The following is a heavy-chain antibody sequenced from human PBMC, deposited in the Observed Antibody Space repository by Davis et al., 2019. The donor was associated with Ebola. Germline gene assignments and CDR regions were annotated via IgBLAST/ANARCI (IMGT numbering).Heavy chain of an antibody. J-gene: IGHJ4*02. D-gene: IGHD1-26*01. V-gene: IGHV4-34*01. CDR3: ARTPQYTSYGSYFDY. Sequence: SETLSLTCAVYGGSFSGNYWSWIRQPPGKGLEWIGQINHSGSTNYNPSLKSRVTISVDTSKNQFSLKLRSVTAADTAVYYCARTPQYTSYGSYFDYWGQGALVTVSS. CDR2: INHSGST. CDR1: GGSFSGNY.